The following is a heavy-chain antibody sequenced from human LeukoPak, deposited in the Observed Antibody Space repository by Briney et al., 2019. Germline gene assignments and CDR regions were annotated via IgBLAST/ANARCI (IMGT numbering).Heavy chain of an antibody. CDR2: IWYDGSNK. CDR1: GYNFRYCD. J-gene: IGHJ4*02. CDR3: ARVNDVGPAADGYDY. D-gene: IGHD6-13*01. Sequence: PGGPLRLFCAASGYNFRYCDMHWVRQVPGKGLEWVAVIWYDGSNKYYVDSVEGRFTISRNNSKNTLFPEMDSVRAEDTAVYYCARVNDVGPAADGYDYWGPGTLVTVSS. V-gene: IGHV3-33*01.